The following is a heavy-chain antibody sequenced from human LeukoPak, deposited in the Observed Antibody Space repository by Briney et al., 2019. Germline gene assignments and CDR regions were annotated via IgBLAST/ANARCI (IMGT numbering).Heavy chain of an antibody. D-gene: IGHD1-7*01. V-gene: IGHV4-30-4*01. CDR2: IYYSGST. CDR1: GGSISSGDYY. J-gene: IGHJ6*02. CDR3: ARAAGTTRTYYYYGMDV. Sequence: SETLSLTCTVSGGSISSGDYYWSWIRQPPGKGLEWIGYIYYSGSTYYNPSLKSRVTISVDTSKNQFSLKLSSVTAADTAVYYCARAAGTTRTYYYYGMDVWGQGTTVTVSS.